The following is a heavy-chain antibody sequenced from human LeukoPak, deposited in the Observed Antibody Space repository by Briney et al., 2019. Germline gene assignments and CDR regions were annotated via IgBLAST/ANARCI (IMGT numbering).Heavy chain of an antibody. CDR2: INPSGGSA. D-gene: IGHD2-21*02. V-gene: IGHV1-46*01. Sequence: GASVKVSCKASGYTFTSYYIHWMRQAPGQGLEWMGIINPSGGSASYAQKFQGRVTMTRDTSTSTAYMELNSLRSEDTAVYYCANGGNSGYFDFWGQGALVTVSS. J-gene: IGHJ4*02. CDR3: ANGGNSGYFDF. CDR1: GYTFTSYY.